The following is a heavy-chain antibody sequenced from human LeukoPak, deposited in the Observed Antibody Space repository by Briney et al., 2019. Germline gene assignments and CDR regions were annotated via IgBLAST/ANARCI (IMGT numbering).Heavy chain of an antibody. V-gene: IGHV1-69*05. CDR1: GGTFSSYA. CDR3: AARKGRGYSYGYDLDY. J-gene: IGHJ4*02. D-gene: IGHD5-18*01. CDR2: IIPIFGTA. Sequence: SMKVSCKASGGTFSSYAISWVRQAPGQGLEWMGGIIPIFGTANYAQKFQGRVTITTDESTSTAYMELSSLRSEDTAVYYCAARKGRGYSYGYDLDYWGQGTLVTVSS.